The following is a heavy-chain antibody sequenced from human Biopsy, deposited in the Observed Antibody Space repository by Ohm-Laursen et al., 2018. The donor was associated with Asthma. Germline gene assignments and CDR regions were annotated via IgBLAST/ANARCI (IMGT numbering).Heavy chain of an antibody. Sequence: GSLRLSCAAPGFTFGDYWMSWVRQVPGKGLEWVANIKHDGSEKNHVDSLKGRFTISRDNAKNSLYLQMNSLRAEDTAAYYCARTFHFWSPYHAEHYQLWSQGTLVTVSS. D-gene: IGHD3-3*02. CDR2: IKHDGSEK. CDR1: GFTFGDYW. J-gene: IGHJ1*01. CDR3: ARTFHFWSPYHAEHYQL. V-gene: IGHV3-7*01.